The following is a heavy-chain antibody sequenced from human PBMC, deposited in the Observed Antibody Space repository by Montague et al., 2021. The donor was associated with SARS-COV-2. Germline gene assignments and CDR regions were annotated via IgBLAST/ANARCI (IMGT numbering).Heavy chain of an antibody. CDR1: VGSISGSLYY. CDR2: LSHTGST. Sequence: TLSLTCSVSVGSISGSLYYWGWIRQLPGTGLEWIGYLSHTGSTDYDPSLKSRLTISLDASRRDFSLHLSSVTAADTAVYYCARFRLCGSTSYNAGICGYFESWGQGSRVTVSS. D-gene: IGHD2-2*01. CDR3: ARFRLCGSTSYNAGICGYFES. V-gene: IGHV4-31*03. J-gene: IGHJ4*02.